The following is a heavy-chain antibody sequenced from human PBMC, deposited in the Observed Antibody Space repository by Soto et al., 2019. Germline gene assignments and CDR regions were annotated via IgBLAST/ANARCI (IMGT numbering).Heavy chain of an antibody. CDR3: CSRDYGQWY. D-gene: IGHD3-10*01. J-gene: IGHJ4*02. V-gene: IGHV1-46*03. CDR1: GYTFTSHH. Sequence: QVQLVQSGAEVKKPGASVKVSCKASGYTFTSHHMHWVRQVPGEGLDGMGMINPRSGGTNSPQKFQGRVTMTRDTSTSTVYMELSSLSSEDTAVYYCCSRDYGQWYWGQGTLVTVSS. CDR2: INPRSGGT.